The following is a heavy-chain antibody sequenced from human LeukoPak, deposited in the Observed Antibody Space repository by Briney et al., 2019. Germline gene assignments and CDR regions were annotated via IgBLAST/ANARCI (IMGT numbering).Heavy chain of an antibody. CDR2: IYPGDSDT. CDR1: GYTFSNYW. J-gene: IGHJ6*03. D-gene: IGHD1-1*01. V-gene: IGHV5-51*01. Sequence: GESLKISCQGSGYTFSNYWIVWVRHMPGNGLDWMGIIYPGDSDTKYSPSFQGQVSISADKSSNTAYLQWSSVKASDTAIYYCARLGTPYYYMDVWGRGTTVTVSS. CDR3: ARLGTPYYYMDV.